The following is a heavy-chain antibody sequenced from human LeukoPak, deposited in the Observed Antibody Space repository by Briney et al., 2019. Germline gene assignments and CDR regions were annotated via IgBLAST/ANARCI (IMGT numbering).Heavy chain of an antibody. Sequence: GGSLRLSCAASGFTFSSYGMRWVRQAPGKGLEWVSGISGSGGSTYYADSVKGRFTISRDNSKNTLYLQMNSLRAEDTAVYYCAKYSWGAVAAPFDYWGQGTLVTVSS. J-gene: IGHJ4*02. D-gene: IGHD6-19*01. CDR2: ISGSGGST. CDR1: GFTFSSYG. V-gene: IGHV3-23*01. CDR3: AKYSWGAVAAPFDY.